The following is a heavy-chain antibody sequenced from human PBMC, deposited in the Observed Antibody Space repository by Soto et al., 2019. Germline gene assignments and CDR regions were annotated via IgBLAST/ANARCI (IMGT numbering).Heavy chain of an antibody. CDR2: IFYSWGT. V-gene: IGHV4-39*01. CDR3: ARQASGYYYGWFDP. Sequence: QLPLQESGPGLVKPSETLSLTCTVSGGSILDSTYYWAWIRQSPGKGLEWIGTIFYSWGTVYTPSPKCRATIAVDTSNNQFSLTLSSLTAADTAVYYCARQASGYYYGWFDPWGQGTLVTVSS. CDR1: GGSILDSTYY. D-gene: IGHD3-22*01. J-gene: IGHJ5*02.